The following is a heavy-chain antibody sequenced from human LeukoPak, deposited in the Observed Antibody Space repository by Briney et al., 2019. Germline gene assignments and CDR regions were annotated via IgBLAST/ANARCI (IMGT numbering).Heavy chain of an antibody. J-gene: IGHJ4*02. CDR1: GYSISSGYY. D-gene: IGHD3-22*01. Sequence: SETLSLTCAVSGYSISSGYYWGWIRQPPGKGLEWIGSIYHSGSTYYNPSLKSRVTISVDTSKNQFSLKLSSVTAADTAVYYCASVPHYYYDSSGYSDYWGQGTLVTVSS. V-gene: IGHV4-38-2*01. CDR3: ASVPHYYYDSSGYSDY. CDR2: IYHSGST.